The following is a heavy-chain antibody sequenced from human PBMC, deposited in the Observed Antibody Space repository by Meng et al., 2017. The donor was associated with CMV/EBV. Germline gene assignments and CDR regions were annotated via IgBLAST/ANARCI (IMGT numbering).Heavy chain of an antibody. CDR1: GDSVSSNSAA. Sequence: SGDSVSSNSAAWSWIRQSPSRGLEWLGRTYYRSKWYNDYAVSVKSRITINPDTSKNQFSLQLNSVTPEDTAVYYCARGIAVAGTRFDYWGQGTLVTVSS. V-gene: IGHV6-1*01. CDR2: TYYRSKWYN. CDR3: ARGIAVAGTRFDY. D-gene: IGHD6-19*01. J-gene: IGHJ4*02.